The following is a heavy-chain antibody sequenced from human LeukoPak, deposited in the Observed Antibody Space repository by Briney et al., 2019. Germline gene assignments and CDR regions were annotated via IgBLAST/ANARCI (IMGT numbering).Heavy chain of an antibody. Sequence: GASVKVSCTASGYTFTSYGISWVRQAPGQGLEWMGWISAYNGNTNYAQKLQGRVTMTTDTSTSTAYMELRSLRSDDTAVYYCARDHITIFGVVIIGAIDYWGQGTLVTVSS. CDR2: ISAYNGNT. V-gene: IGHV1-18*01. CDR1: GYTFTSYG. CDR3: ARDHITIFGVVIIGAIDY. D-gene: IGHD3-3*01. J-gene: IGHJ4*02.